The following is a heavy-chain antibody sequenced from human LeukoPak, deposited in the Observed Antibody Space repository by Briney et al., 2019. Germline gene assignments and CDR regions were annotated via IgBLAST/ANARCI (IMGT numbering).Heavy chain of an antibody. Sequence: SLTLSLTCTVSGGSISSGDYYWSWIRQPPGKGREWIGYISYSGSTYYNPSLKSRVTISLDTSKNQFSLKLSSVTAADTAVYYCARAVDYCGSGSYYKRWFDPWGQGTLVTVSS. D-gene: IGHD3-10*01. V-gene: IGHV4-30-4*08. CDR1: GGSISSGDYY. J-gene: IGHJ5*02. CDR3: ARAVDYCGSGSYYKRWFDP. CDR2: ISYSGST.